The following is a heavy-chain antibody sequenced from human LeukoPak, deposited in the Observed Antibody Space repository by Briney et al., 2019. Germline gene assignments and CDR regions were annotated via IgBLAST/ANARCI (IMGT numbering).Heavy chain of an antibody. Sequence: SETLSLTCTVSGGSISSYYWSWIRQPPGKGLEWIGYIYYSGSTNYNPSLKSRVTISVETSKDQFSLKLTSMTAADTAVYYCARGTAQSWFDSWGQGTLVTVSS. V-gene: IGHV4-59*08. CDR2: IYYSGST. CDR3: ARGTAQSWFDS. J-gene: IGHJ5*01. D-gene: IGHD1-7*01. CDR1: GGSISSYY.